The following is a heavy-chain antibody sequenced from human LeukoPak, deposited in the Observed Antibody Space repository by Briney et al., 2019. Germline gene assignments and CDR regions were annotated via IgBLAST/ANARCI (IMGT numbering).Heavy chain of an antibody. D-gene: IGHD1-26*01. CDR3: ARDYSGSYILDY. V-gene: IGHV3-7*01. Sequence: GGSLRLPCAASGFTFTTYWMGWVRQAPGKGLEWVANVNQDGGEKYYVDSVKGRFTISRDNSKNTLYLQMNSLRAEDTAVYYSARDYSGSYILDYWGQGTLVTVSS. CDR1: GFTFTTYW. CDR2: VNQDGGEK. J-gene: IGHJ4*02.